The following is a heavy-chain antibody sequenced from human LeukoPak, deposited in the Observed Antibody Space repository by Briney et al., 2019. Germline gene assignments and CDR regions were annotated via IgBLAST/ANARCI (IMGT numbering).Heavy chain of an antibody. CDR2: ISGSGGST. D-gene: IGHD7-27*01. CDR3: AIDPNWGTHS. V-gene: IGHV3-23*01. J-gene: IGHJ4*02. Sequence: GGSLRLSCAASGFTFSSYAMSWVSQAPGKGLEWVSAISGSGGSTYYADSVKGRFTISRDNSKNALYLQMNSLRVEDTAVYYCAIDPNWGTHSWGQGVLVTVSS. CDR1: GFTFSSYA.